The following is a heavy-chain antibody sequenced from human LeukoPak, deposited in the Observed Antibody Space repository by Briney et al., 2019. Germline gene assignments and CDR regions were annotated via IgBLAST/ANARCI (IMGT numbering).Heavy chain of an antibody. CDR2: ISYDGSNK. CDR1: GFTFSSYS. D-gene: IGHD1-26*01. V-gene: IGHV3-30*18. J-gene: IGHJ4*02. CDR3: AKDRGSGSYSGY. Sequence: GGSLRLSCAASGFTFSSYSMNWVRQAPGKGLEWVAVISYDGSNKYYADSVKGRFTISRDNSKNTLYLQMNSLRAEDTAVYYCAKDRGSGSYSGYWGQGTLVTVSS.